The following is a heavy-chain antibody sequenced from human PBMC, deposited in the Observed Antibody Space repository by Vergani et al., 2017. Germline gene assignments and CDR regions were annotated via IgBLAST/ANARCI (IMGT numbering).Heavy chain of an antibody. CDR1: GGSISSYY. J-gene: IGHJ5*02. D-gene: IGHD6-13*01. CDR2: IYYSGST. CDR3: ARASLIAAAALNWFDP. V-gene: IGHV4-59*08. Sequence: QVQLQESGPGLVKPSETLSLTCTVSGGSISSYYWSWIRQPPGKGLEWIGYIYYSGSTNYNPSLKSRVTISVDTPKNQFSLKLSSVTAADTAVYYCARASLIAAAALNWFDPWGQGTLVTVSS.